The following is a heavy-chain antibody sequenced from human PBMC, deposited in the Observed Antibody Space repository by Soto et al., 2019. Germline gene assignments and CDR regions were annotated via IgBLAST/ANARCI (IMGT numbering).Heavy chain of an antibody. V-gene: IGHV4-4*07. CDR3: ARGGQDFWSGPFDY. CDR2: IDNSGST. CDR1: GGSISNYF. J-gene: IGHJ4*02. Sequence: SETLSLACTVSGGSISNYFCNWIRQPAGKGLEWIGRIDNSGSTNYNPSLKSRITMSADTSRNQFSLKLNSVTAADTAVYYCARGGQDFWSGPFDYWGQGALVTVSS. D-gene: IGHD3-3*01.